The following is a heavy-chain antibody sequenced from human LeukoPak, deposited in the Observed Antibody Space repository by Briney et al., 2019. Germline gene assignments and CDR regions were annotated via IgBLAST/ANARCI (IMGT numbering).Heavy chain of an antibody. CDR1: GGSISSYY. CDR3: ARDGHNWNYDGSYWYFDL. CDR2: IYYSGST. J-gene: IGHJ2*01. D-gene: IGHD1-7*01. Sequence: PSETLSLTCTVSGGSISSYYWSWIRQPPGKGLEWIGYIYYSGSTNYNPSHKSRVTISVDTSKNQFSLKLSSVTAADTAVYYCARDGHNWNYDGSYWYFDLWGRGTLVTVSS. V-gene: IGHV4-59*01.